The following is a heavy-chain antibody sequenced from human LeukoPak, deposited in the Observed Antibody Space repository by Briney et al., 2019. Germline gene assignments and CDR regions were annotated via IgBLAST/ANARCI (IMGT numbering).Heavy chain of an antibody. Sequence: PSETLSLTCAVYGGSFSGYYWSWIRQPPGKGLKWIGEINHSGSTNYNPSLKSRVTISVDTSKNQFSLKLSSVTAADTAVYYCARPQYSSSWYRKNKNWFDPWGQGTLVTVSS. J-gene: IGHJ5*02. CDR2: INHSGST. CDR3: ARPQYSSSWYRKNKNWFDP. D-gene: IGHD6-13*01. V-gene: IGHV4-34*01. CDR1: GGSFSGYY.